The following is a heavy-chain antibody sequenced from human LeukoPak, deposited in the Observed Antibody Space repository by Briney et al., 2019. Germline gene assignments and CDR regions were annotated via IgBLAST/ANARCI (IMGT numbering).Heavy chain of an antibody. Sequence: GGSLRPSCAASGFTFSSYSMNWVRQAPGKGLEWVSYISSSSSTIYYADSVQGRFTISRDNAKNSLYLQMNSLRAEDTAVYYCARDGDSSGFYWYFDLWGRGTLVTVSS. CDR1: GFTFSSYS. CDR3: ARDGDSSGFYWYFDL. CDR2: ISSSSSTI. V-gene: IGHV3-48*01. D-gene: IGHD3-22*01. J-gene: IGHJ2*01.